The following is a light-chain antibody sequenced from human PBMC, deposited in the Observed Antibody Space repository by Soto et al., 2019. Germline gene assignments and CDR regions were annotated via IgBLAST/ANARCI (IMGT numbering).Light chain of an antibody. CDR3: QQYNSYPYS. J-gene: IGKJ2*03. V-gene: IGKV1-5*03. Sequence: IQMTQSPSTLSASVGDRVSITCRASQTIFSWLAWYQQKPGKAPNLLIYKASSLESGVPSRYSGGGSGTEFTLTISGLQPDDFAASYCQQYNSYPYSFGQGTKLEIK. CDR1: QTIFSW. CDR2: KAS.